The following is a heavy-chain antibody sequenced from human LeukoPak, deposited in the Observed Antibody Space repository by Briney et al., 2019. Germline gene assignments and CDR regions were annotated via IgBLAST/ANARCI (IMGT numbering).Heavy chain of an antibody. J-gene: IGHJ5*02. CDR3: ARYKQQLVQGWFDP. Sequence: SETLSLTCTVSGGSISSGGYYWSWIRQPPGKGLEWIGYIYHSGSTYYNPSLKSRVTISVDRSKNQFSLKLSSVTAADTAVYYCARYKQQLVQGWFDPWGQGTLVTVSS. CDR2: IYHSGST. CDR1: GGSISSGGYY. D-gene: IGHD6-13*01. V-gene: IGHV4-30-2*01.